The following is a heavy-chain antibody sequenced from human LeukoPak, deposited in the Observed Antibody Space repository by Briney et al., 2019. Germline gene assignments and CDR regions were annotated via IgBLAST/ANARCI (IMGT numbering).Heavy chain of an antibody. V-gene: IGHV3-23*01. D-gene: IGHD5-18*01. J-gene: IGHJ4*02. CDR2: ISGRGGST. Sequence: GGSLRLSCAASGFTFSSYAMSWVRQAPGKGLEWVSAISGRGGSTYYADSVKGRFTISRDNSKNTLYLQMNSLRAEDTAVYYCAKDRRNGYSHGRVFFDYWGRGTLVTGSS. CDR1: GFTFSSYA. CDR3: AKDRRNGYSHGRVFFDY.